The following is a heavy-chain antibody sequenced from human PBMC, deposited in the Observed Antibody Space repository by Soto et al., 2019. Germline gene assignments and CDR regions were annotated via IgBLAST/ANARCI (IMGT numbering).Heavy chain of an antibody. CDR1: GFTFSSYA. CDR3: ARSIAASLYYYGMDV. J-gene: IGHJ6*02. D-gene: IGHD6-6*01. V-gene: IGHV3-23*01. CDR2: ISGSGGST. Sequence: GGSLRLSCAASGFTFSSYAMSWVRQAPGKGLEWVSAISGSGGSTYYADSVKGRFTISRDNSKNTLYLQMNSLRAEDTAVYYCARSIAASLYYYGMDVWGQGTTVTVSS.